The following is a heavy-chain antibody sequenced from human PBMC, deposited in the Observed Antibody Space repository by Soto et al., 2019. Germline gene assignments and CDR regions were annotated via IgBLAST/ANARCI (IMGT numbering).Heavy chain of an antibody. V-gene: IGHV3-23*01. CDR2: ISGNGGST. J-gene: IGHJ4*02. Sequence: LRLSCGASGFTFSVYAMTWVRQAPGKGLEWVSAISGNGGSTYYADSVKGRVTITADKSTSTAYMELSSLRSEDTAVYYCARDIRGSIAAAGPFDYWGQGTLVTVSS. CDR1: GFTFSVYA. CDR3: ARDIRGSIAAAGPFDY. D-gene: IGHD6-13*01.